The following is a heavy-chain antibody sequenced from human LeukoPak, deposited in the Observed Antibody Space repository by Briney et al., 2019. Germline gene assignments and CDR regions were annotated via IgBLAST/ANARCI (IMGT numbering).Heavy chain of an antibody. V-gene: IGHV4-31*03. D-gene: IGHD1-14*01. CDR1: GGSISSGGFY. J-gene: IGHJ4*02. Sequence: PQTLSLTCTVSGGSISSGGFYWSWIRQHPGKGLEWIGYIYYSGRAYYNPSLKNRVTISVDTSKNQFTLNLSSVTAADTAVYYCAREGQPWGQGTLVTVSS. CDR2: IYYSGRA. CDR3: AREGQP.